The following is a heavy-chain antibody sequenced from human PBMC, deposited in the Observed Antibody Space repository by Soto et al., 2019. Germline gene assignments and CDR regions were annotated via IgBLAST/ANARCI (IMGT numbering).Heavy chain of an antibody. D-gene: IGHD6-13*01. V-gene: IGHV4-34*01. J-gene: IGHJ6*02. CDR1: GLSFRVYY. CDR3: ARFPKLPYSSSWYSGYYYGMDV. Sequence: PPETLSLTLAVYGLSFRVYYFSWIRQPPGKGLEWIGEINHSGSTNYNPSLKSRVTISVDTSKNQFSLKLSSVTAADTAVYYCARFPKLPYSSSWYSGYYYGMDVWGQGTKVTVSS. CDR2: INHSGST.